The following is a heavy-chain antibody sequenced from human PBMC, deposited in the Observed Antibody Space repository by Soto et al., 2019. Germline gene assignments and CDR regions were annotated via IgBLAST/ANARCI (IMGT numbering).Heavy chain of an antibody. CDR2: IYYSGST. CDR1: GGSISSSSYY. CDR3: ARDGEIWFGRGNDAFDI. J-gene: IGHJ3*02. V-gene: IGHV4-39*02. Sequence: PSETLSLTCTVSGGSISSSSYYWGWIRQPPGKGLEWIGSIYYSGSTYYNPSLKSRVTISVDTSKNQFSLKLSSVTAADTAVYYCARDGEIWFGRGNDAFDIWGQGTMVTFSS. D-gene: IGHD3-10*01.